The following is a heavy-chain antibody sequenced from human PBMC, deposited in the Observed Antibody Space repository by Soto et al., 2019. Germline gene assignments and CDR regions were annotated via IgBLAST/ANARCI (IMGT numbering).Heavy chain of an antibody. V-gene: IGHV4-34*01. Sequence: SETLSLTCAVYGGSFSGYYWSWIRQPPGKGLEWIGEINQSGSTNYKPSLKSRVTISVDTSKNQFSLKLSSVTAADTAVYYCASGYYYGMDVWGQGTTVTVSS. CDR2: INQSGST. J-gene: IGHJ6*02. CDR3: ASGYYYGMDV. CDR1: GGSFSGYY.